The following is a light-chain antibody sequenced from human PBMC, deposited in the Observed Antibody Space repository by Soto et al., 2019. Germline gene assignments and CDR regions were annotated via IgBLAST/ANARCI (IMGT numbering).Light chain of an antibody. CDR3: QQYNSYS. V-gene: IGKV1-13*02. Sequence: AIQLTESPSSLSASLGDRVAITCRASQDIRSYLAWYQQKPGEAPKLLIYHASSLESGVPSRFSGSRSGTEFTLTISSLQPDDFATYYCQQYNSYSFGQGTKVDI. CDR1: QDIRSY. J-gene: IGKJ1*01. CDR2: HAS.